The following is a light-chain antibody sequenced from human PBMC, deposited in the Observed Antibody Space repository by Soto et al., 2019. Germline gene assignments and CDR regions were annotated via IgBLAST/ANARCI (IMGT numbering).Light chain of an antibody. V-gene: IGKV3-15*01. CDR3: QQYNNWPPIT. CDR1: QSVSSN. Sequence: EIVMTQSPATLSVSPGERATLSCRASQSVSSNLAWYQQKPGQAPRLLIYGASTRATGIPARFSGSGSGAEFTLTISRLKAEDFAVDYCQQYNNWPPITFGQGTRREIK. J-gene: IGKJ5*01. CDR2: GAS.